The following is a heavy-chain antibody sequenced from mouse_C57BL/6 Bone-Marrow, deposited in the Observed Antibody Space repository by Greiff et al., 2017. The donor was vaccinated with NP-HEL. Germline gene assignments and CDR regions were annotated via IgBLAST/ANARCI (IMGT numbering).Heavy chain of an antibody. CDR1: GYTFTSYW. V-gene: IGHV1-5*01. Sequence: EVQLQQSGTVLARPGASVKMSCKTSGYTFTSYWMHWVKQRPGQGLEWIGAIYPGNSDTSYNQKFQGKAKLTAVTSASTAYMELSSLTNEDSAVYYCTKESGIYDGNYDWVDDWGQGTSVTVSS. CDR3: TKESGIYDGNYDWVDD. D-gene: IGHD2-1*01. CDR2: IYPGNSDT. J-gene: IGHJ4*01.